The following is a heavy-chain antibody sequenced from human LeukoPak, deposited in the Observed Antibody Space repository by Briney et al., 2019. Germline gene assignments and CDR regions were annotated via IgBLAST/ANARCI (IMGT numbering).Heavy chain of an antibody. CDR1: GGSISSYY. D-gene: IGHD6-13*01. V-gene: IGHV4-4*07. CDR2: IYTSGST. Sequence: SETPSLTCTVSGGSISSYYWSWIRQPAGKGLEWIGRIYTSGSTNYNPSLKSRVTMSVDTSKNQFSLKLSSVTAADTAVYYCARDGEQQLENAGYYYYYYYMDVWGKGTTVTVSS. J-gene: IGHJ6*03. CDR3: ARDGEQQLENAGYYYYYYYMDV.